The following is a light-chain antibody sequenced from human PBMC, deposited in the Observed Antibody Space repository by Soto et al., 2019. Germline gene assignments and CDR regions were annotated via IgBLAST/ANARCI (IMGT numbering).Light chain of an antibody. J-gene: IGKJ1*01. CDR2: GAS. CDR1: QSISSY. V-gene: IGKV1-39*01. CDR3: QESYSHLWGT. Sequence: DIQMTQSPSSLSASVGDRVTITCRASQSISSYLNWYQQKPGKAPKVLIYGASTLKSGVPLRFSGSGSGTDFTLTISSLEPEDFATYFCQESYSHLWGTCGQGTKVDVK.